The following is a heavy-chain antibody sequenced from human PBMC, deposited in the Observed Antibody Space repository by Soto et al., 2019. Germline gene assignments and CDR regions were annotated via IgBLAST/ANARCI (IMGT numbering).Heavy chain of an antibody. Sequence: QVQLQESGPGLVKPSQTLSLTCTVSGGSISSGGYYWSWIRQHPGKGLEWIGYIYYSGSTYYNPSLKSRVTISVDTSKNQFSLKLSSVTAADTAVYYCARGRITIFGVVITHNWFDPWGQGTLVTVSS. CDR1: GGSISSGGYY. J-gene: IGHJ5*02. D-gene: IGHD3-3*01. V-gene: IGHV4-31*03. CDR3: ARGRITIFGVVITHNWFDP. CDR2: IYYSGST.